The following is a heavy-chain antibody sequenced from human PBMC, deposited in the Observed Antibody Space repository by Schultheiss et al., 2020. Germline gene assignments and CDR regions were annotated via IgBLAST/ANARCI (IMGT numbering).Heavy chain of an antibody. CDR2: ITWNSGST. V-gene: IGHV3-9*01. J-gene: IGHJ3*02. Sequence: SLKISCAASGFTFDDYAMHWVRQAPGKGLEWVLGITWNSGSTGYADSVKGRFTISRDNAKNSLYLQMNSLRAEDTAVYYCARDLGIAAATSAFDIWGQGTMVTVSS. CDR3: ARDLGIAAATSAFDI. CDR1: GFTFDDYA. D-gene: IGHD6-13*01.